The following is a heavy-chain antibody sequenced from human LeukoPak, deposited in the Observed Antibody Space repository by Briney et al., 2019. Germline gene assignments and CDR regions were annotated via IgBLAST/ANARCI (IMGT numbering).Heavy chain of an antibody. J-gene: IGHJ4*02. CDR2: INPNSGGT. D-gene: IGHD5-12*01. CDR1: GYTFTGYY. V-gene: IGHV1-2*02. Sequence: ASVKVSCKASGYTFTGYYMHWVRQAPGQGLEWMGWINPNSGGTNYAQKFQGRVTTTRDTSISTAYMELSRLRSDDTAVYYCARAGGIYRGYDYGYWGQGTLVTVSS. CDR3: ARAGGIYRGYDYGY.